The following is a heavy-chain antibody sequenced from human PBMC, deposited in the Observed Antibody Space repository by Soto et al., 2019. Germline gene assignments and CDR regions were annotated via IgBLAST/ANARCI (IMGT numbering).Heavy chain of an antibody. CDR3: ARDEGNYYGSEYYYYYMDV. J-gene: IGHJ6*03. CDR1: GGTFSSYA. CDR2: IIPIFGTA. Sequence: ASVKVSCKASGGTFSSYAISWVRQAPGQGLEWMGGIIPIFGTANYAQKFQGRVTITADESTSTAYMELSSLRSEDTAVYYCARDEGNYYGSEYYYYYMDVWGKGTTVTVSS. V-gene: IGHV1-69*13. D-gene: IGHD3-10*01.